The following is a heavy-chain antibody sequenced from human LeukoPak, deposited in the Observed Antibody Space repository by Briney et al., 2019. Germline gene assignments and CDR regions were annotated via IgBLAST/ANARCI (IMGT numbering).Heavy chain of an antibody. CDR3: ARDSLWFGDMDV. CDR1: GYTFISYG. J-gene: IGHJ6*03. CDR2: ISAYNGNS. V-gene: IGHV1-18*01. Sequence: ASVKVSCKASGYTFISYGISWVRQAPGQGLEWMGWISAYNGNSNYAQKLQGRVTMTTDTSTSTAYMEVRSLRSEDTAVYYCARDSLWFGDMDVWGKGTTVTISS. D-gene: IGHD3-10*01.